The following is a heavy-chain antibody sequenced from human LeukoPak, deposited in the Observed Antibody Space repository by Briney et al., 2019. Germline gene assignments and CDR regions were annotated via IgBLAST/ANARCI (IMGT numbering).Heavy chain of an antibody. D-gene: IGHD3-22*01. V-gene: IGHV4-59*01. Sequence: SETLSLTCTVSGGSISGYYWSWIRQPPGKGLEWIGYIYYSGSTNYNPSLKSRVTISVDTSKNQFSLKLSSVTAADTAVYYCARLMGYDSSGYYYVLGWFDPWGQGTLVTVSS. CDR3: ARLMGYDSSGYYYVLGWFDP. CDR2: IYYSGST. CDR1: GGSISGYY. J-gene: IGHJ5*02.